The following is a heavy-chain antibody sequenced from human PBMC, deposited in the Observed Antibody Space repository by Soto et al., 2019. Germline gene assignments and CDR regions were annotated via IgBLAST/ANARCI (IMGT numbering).Heavy chain of an antibody. J-gene: IGHJ6*02. CDR1: GYTFTGHY. V-gene: IGHV1-2*02. Sequence: QVQLVQSGAEVKKPGASVKVSCKASGYTFTGHYMQWVRQAPGQGLEWMGWINPNSGDTNYAQKFRGGDPIPRRTSTHTVSRGRGGGGSDDTAFSSGGGVSGGSGGYRGGGGGPYVDVWGQGTTVTVSS. D-gene: IGHD1-26*01. CDR3: GGVSGGSGGYRGGGGGPYVDV. CDR2: INPNSGDT.